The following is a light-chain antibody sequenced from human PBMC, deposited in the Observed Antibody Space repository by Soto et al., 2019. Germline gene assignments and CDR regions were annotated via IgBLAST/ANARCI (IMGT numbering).Light chain of an antibody. CDR1: SSDVGCNNY. J-gene: IGLJ2*01. CDR2: EVS. CDR3: SSYAGSNNYVV. V-gene: IGLV2-8*01. Sequence: QSALTQPPSASGSPGQSVTISCTGTSSDVGCNNYVSWYQQQLGKAAKLMIYEVSKRPSGVPDRFSGSKSGNTASLTVSGLQAEDEADYYCSSYAGSNNYVVFGGGTKLTVL.